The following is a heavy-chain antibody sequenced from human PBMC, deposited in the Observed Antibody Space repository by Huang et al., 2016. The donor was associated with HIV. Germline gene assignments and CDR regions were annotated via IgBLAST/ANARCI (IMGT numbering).Heavy chain of an antibody. D-gene: IGHD3-10*01. V-gene: IGHV4-34*02. J-gene: IGHJ5*02. CDR3: ARDATKNPRGWFDP. Sequence: QVHLQQWGAGLLKSAETLSLTCAVYGGSLSGYYWIWLRQTPGKGLEWIGEINHLGSPNYNPSLKSRVSISMDGSKKQFSLKLRSISDAETAVYFCARDATKNPRGWFDPWGQGTLVTVSS. CDR2: INHLGSP. CDR1: GGSLSGYY.